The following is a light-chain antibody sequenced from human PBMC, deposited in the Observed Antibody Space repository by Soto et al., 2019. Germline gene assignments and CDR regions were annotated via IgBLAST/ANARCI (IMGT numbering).Light chain of an antibody. CDR1: SSNIGAGYD. V-gene: IGLV1-40*01. Sequence: QLVLTQPPSVSGAPGQRVTISCTGSSSNIGAGYDVHWYQQLPGTAPKLLIYGNSNRPSGVPDRFSGSKSGTSASLAITGLQAEDEADYYCQSYDSRLSRVVFGGGTKLTVL. CDR3: QSYDSRLSRVV. CDR2: GNS. J-gene: IGLJ2*01.